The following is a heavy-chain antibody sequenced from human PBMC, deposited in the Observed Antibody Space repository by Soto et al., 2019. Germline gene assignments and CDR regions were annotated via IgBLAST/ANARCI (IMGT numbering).Heavy chain of an antibody. CDR2: IIPIFGIA. Sequence: QVQLVQSGAEVKKPGSSVKVSCKASGGTFSRYSITWVRQAPGHGLEWIGRIIPIFGIASYAQKFQGRVTVAADECTSPAYMALSSLRSDDTAVYYCAREDRDRETGLVPAAIDGMDVWGQGTTVTVSS. D-gene: IGHD2-2*01. CDR3: AREDRDRETGLVPAAIDGMDV. J-gene: IGHJ6*02. CDR1: GGTFSRYS. V-gene: IGHV1-69*08.